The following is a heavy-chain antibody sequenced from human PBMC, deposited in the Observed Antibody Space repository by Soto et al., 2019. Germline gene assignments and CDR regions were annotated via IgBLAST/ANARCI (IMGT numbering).Heavy chain of an antibody. CDR3: ARGSLNDDYFDY. V-gene: IGHV4-59*01. D-gene: IGHD1-1*01. J-gene: IGHJ4*02. Sequence: SETLSLTCTVSGGSISSYYWSWIRQPPGKGLEWIGYIYYSGSTNYNPSLKSRVNISVDTSKNQFSLKLISVTVADTAVYYCARGSLNDDYFDYWGQGTLVTVSS. CDR2: IYYSGST. CDR1: GGSISSYY.